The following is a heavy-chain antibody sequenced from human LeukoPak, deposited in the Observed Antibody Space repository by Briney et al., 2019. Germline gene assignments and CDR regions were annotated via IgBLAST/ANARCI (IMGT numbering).Heavy chain of an antibody. V-gene: IGHV4-34*12. Sequence: SETLSLTCAVYGGSFSGYYWSWIRQPPGKGLEWVGSFFLKGSTYYNPSLKSRVTISVDTSKNQFSLTLSSVTAADTAVYYCARVARCTSCFDVDYWGQGTLVTVSS. CDR1: GGSFSGYY. CDR3: ARVARCTSCFDVDY. J-gene: IGHJ4*02. D-gene: IGHD2-2*01. CDR2: FFLKGST.